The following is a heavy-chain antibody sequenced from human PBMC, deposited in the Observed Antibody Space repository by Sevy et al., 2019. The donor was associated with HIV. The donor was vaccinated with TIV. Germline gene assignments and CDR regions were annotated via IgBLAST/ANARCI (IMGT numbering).Heavy chain of an antibody. CDR3: VRDGWNY. J-gene: IGHJ4*02. D-gene: IGHD2-15*01. CDR2: MTSSGSYI. Sequence: GGSLRLSCAASGFTFSTSTMNWVRQAPGKGLEWVSLMTSSGSYILYADSVKGRFTISRDYAKNSVFLQMNSLRVEDTAVYYCVRDGWNYWGQGTLVTVSS. CDR1: GFTFSTST. V-gene: IGHV3-21*01.